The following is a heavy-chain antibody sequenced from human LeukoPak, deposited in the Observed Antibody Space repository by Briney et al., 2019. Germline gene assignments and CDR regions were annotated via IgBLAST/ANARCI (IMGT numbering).Heavy chain of an antibody. CDR1: GGSFSDYY. D-gene: IGHD3-10*01. J-gene: IGHJ4*02. V-gene: IGHV4-34*01. CDR2: INHSGST. Sequence: PSETLSLTCAVYGGSFSDYYWSWIRQPPGKGLEWIGEINHSGSTNYNPSLKSRVTISMDTSKNQFPLKLNSVTAADTAVHYCARAGFGLAPHRGTPFDYWGQGTLVTVSS. CDR3: ARAGFGLAPHRGTPFDY.